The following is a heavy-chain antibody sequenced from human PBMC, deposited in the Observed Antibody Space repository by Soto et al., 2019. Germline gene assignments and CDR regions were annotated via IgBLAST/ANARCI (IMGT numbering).Heavy chain of an antibody. D-gene: IGHD3-3*01. CDR2: ISAYNGNT. J-gene: IGHJ5*02. Sequence: ASVKVSCKASGYTFTSYGIRWVRQAPGQGLEWMGWISAYNGNTNYAQKLQGRVTMSTDTSTITAYMERSSLRSDYTAVYYCAGDFMRRFLEWNWFDPWGQGTLVTVSS. CDR1: GYTFTSYG. V-gene: IGHV1-18*01. CDR3: AGDFMRRFLEWNWFDP.